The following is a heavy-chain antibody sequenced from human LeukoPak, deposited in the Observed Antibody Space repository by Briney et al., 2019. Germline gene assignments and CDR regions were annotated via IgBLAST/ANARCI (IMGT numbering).Heavy chain of an antibody. J-gene: IGHJ4*02. CDR2: INGSGGST. CDR1: GFTFSGYA. D-gene: IGHD3-22*01. CDR3: VRTHSSRYYYFDS. V-gene: IGHV3-23*01. Sequence: GGSLRLSCAASGFTFSGYAMSWVRQAPGKGLEWVSDINGSGGSTYYADSVKGRFTISRDNAKNTLYLQMNSLRVEDTAVYYCVRTHSSRYYYFDSWGQGTLVTVSS.